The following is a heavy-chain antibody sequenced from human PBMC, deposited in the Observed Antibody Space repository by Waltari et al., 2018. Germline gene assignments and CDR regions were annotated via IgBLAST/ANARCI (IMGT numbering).Heavy chain of an antibody. CDR1: GDSIRSTDC. V-gene: IGHV4-4*02. D-gene: IGHD2-15*01. J-gene: IGHJ4*02. CDR2: VRGDGKT. CDR3: ARDRGRGLYLDS. Sequence: QLQLQESGPGLVKPSGTLSLTCAVSGDSIRSTDCWSWVRQPPGKGLEWVGQVRGDGKTNYNPSFASRITISLDTYNKQFSLRVTSATAADTAIYYCARDRGRGLYLDSWGPGTVVTVS.